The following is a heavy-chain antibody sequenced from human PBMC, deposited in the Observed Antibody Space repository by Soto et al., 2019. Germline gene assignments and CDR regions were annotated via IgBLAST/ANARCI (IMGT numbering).Heavy chain of an antibody. CDR3: PTDRVDYYDSSASPRVYGMDI. Sequence: AETLSLTCAVFSGSLSDHYWTWVRQSPGKGLEWIGEIHPSGSTDSGVSLKSRVTLSLDTSTNQFSLKLSSVTAADKAVYDCPTDRVDYYDSSASPRVYGMDIWGQGTTVTVSS. V-gene: IGHV4-34*01. CDR2: IHPSGST. J-gene: IGHJ6*02. D-gene: IGHD3-22*01. CDR1: SGSLSDHY.